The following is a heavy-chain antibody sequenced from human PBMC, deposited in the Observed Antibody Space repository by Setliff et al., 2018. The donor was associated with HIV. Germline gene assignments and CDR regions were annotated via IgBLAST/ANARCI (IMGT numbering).Heavy chain of an antibody. V-gene: IGHV1-8*03. J-gene: IGHJ4*02. Sequence: ASVKVSCTTSGYTFTSYDINWVRQATGQGLEWMGWMNPNSGNRGYAQKFQGRVTISRNTSISTAYMELSGLRSEDTAVYYCARGRGRYYDSRSYLDYWGQGTQVTVSS. D-gene: IGHD3-22*01. CDR3: ARGRGRYYDSRSYLDY. CDR1: GYTFTSYD. CDR2: MNPNSGNR.